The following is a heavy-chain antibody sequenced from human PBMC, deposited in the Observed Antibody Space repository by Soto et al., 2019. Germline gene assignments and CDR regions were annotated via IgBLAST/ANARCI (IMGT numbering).Heavy chain of an antibody. J-gene: IGHJ6*02. CDR1: GFTFCNCG. CDR2: ISYDGSNK. V-gene: IGHV3-30*18. Sequence: GGCMRLSFAASGFTFCNCGLHWVRLVPGKGLGWVAVISYDGSNKYYADFVKGRFTISRDNGKTTLYLQRTSRRARDTAVQFCANDEATRYSFGTDLRGQAKTHTGS. CDR3: ANDEATRYSFGTDL.